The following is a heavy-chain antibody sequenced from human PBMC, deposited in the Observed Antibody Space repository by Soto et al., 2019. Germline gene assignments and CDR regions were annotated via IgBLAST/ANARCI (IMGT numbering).Heavy chain of an antibody. CDR3: AGSGYDFWSGYYAN. D-gene: IGHD3-3*01. V-gene: IGHV4-4*02. CDR1: SGSISSSNW. CDR2: IYHSGST. Sequence: QVQLQESGPGLVKPSGTLSLTCAVSSGSISSSNWWSWVRQPPGKGLEWIGEIYHSGSTNYNPSLKSRVTISVDKSKNQFSLKLSSVTAADTAVYYCAGSGYDFWSGYYANWGQGTLVTVSS. J-gene: IGHJ4*02.